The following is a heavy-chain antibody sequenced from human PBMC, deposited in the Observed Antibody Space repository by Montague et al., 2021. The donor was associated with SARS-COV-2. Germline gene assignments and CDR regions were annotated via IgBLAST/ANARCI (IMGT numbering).Heavy chain of an antibody. CDR3: ARERGYRSSTSCYGDFYYGMDV. J-gene: IGHJ6*02. V-gene: IGHV3-48*02. CDR2: ISSSSYTI. CDR1: GFTFSGYS. Sequence: SLRLSCAASGFTFSGYSMNWVRQAPGKGLEWVSYISSSSYTIYYADSVKGRFTISRDNAKNSLYLQMNSLRDEDTAVYSCARERGYRSSTSCYGDFYYGMDVWGQGTTVTVSS. D-gene: IGHD2-2*01.